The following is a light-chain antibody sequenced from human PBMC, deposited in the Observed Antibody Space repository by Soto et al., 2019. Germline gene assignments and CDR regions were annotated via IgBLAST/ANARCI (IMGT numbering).Light chain of an antibody. CDR2: RND. CDR1: SSDIGSNY. J-gene: IGLJ2*01. Sequence: QSVLTQPPSGSGTPGQRVTISCSGSSSDIGSNYVYWYQQLPGTAPKLLIYRNDQRPSGVPDRFSGSKSGTSASLAISGLRSEDEADYFCAAWDDSLSGRGVFGGGTKLTLL. CDR3: AAWDDSLSGRGV. V-gene: IGLV1-47*01.